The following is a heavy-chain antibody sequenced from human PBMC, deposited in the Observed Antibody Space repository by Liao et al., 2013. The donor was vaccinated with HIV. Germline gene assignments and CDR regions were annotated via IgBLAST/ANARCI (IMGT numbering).Heavy chain of an antibody. CDR3: VREREIGGYYYYMDV. V-gene: IGHV4-30-4*08. J-gene: IGHJ6*03. CDR1: GGSISSGDYY. CDR2: ISYSGST. D-gene: IGHD3-16*01. Sequence: QVQLQESGPGLVKPSQTLSLTCTVSGGSISSGDYYWSWIRQPPGKGLEWIGYISYSGSTYYNPSLTSRLIISADTSKNQFSLRLSSVTAADTAVYYCVREREIGGYYYYMDVWGKGTTVTVSS.